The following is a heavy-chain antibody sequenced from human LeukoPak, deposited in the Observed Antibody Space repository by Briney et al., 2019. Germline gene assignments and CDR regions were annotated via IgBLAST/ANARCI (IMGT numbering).Heavy chain of an antibody. Sequence: SETLSLTCTVSGGSISSYYWSWIRQPAGKGLEWIGRIYTSGSTNYNPSLKSRVTMSVDTSKNQFSLKLSSVTAADTAVYYCARGLSDYDILTGFYYYYGMDVWAKGPRSPSP. CDR2: IYTSGST. J-gene: IGHJ6*02. V-gene: IGHV4-4*07. CDR3: ARGLSDYDILTGFYYYYGMDV. CDR1: GGSISSYY. D-gene: IGHD3-9*01.